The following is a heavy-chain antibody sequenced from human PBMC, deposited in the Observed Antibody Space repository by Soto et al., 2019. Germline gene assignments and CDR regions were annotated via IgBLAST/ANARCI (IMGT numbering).Heavy chain of an antibody. V-gene: IGHV3-23*01. Sequence: GGSLRLSCAASGFTFNYYAMNWVRQAPGKGLEWVSGINDRGSETKYTDSVKGRFTVSRDNSKNALYLQMNSLRVDDTAIYYCTKITAAWDKIFEYRGQGTLVTVTS. CDR2: INDRGSET. CDR3: TKITAAWDKIFEY. CDR1: GFTFNYYA. D-gene: IGHD1-20*01. J-gene: IGHJ4*02.